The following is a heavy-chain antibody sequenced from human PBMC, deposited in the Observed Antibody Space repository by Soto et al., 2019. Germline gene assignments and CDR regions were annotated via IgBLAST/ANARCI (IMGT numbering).Heavy chain of an antibody. CDR1: GYTFTSYY. CDR2: INPSGGST. J-gene: IGHJ4*02. V-gene: IGHV1-46*01. Sequence: ASVKVSCKASGYTFTSYYMHWVRQAPGQGLEWMGIINPSGGSTSYAQKFQGRVTMTRDTSTSTVYMELSSLRSEDTAVYYCARDSLGTAMADYFDYWGQGTLVTVSS. D-gene: IGHD5-18*01. CDR3: ARDSLGTAMADYFDY.